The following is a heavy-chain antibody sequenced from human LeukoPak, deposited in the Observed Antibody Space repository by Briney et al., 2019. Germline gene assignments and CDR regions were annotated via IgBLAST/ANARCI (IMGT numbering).Heavy chain of an antibody. D-gene: IGHD1-26*01. CDR2: VHPDTGYA. Sequence: ASVNVSCKTSGYPFTTYEINWVRQAAGQGLEWMGWVHPDTGYADYAQKFQGRVTMTSDTSISTAYMELSSLRSDDTAVYYCTRDASVFEVGTTSGVFDFWGQGTLVTVSS. J-gene: IGHJ4*02. CDR3: TRDASVFEVGTTSGVFDF. CDR1: GYPFTTYE. V-gene: IGHV1-8*01.